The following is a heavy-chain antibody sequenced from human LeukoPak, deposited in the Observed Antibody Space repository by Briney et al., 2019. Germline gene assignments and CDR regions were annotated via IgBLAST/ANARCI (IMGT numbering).Heavy chain of an antibody. Sequence: GGSLRLSCAASGFTLSSYAMHWVRQAPGKGLEWVAVISYDGSNKYYADSVKGRFTISRDNSKNTLYLQVNSLRAEDTAVYYCARVEKFPGDYGVYWGQGTLVTVSS. J-gene: IGHJ4*02. CDR1: GFTLSSYA. D-gene: IGHD3-3*01. CDR3: ARVEKFPGDYGVY. V-gene: IGHV3-30-3*01. CDR2: ISYDGSNK.